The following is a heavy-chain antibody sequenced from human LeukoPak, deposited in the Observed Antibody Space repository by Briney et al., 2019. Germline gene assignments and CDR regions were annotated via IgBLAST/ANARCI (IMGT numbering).Heavy chain of an antibody. V-gene: IGHV4-59*03. Sequence: PSETLRLTCAVSGVTISNYYMSWIRQPPGKGLEWVGYVYCSGNTNYTASVKSRVSISIDTSKNQVSLRLNHVTAADTAVYYGGNTNYNPSLKSRVSISVDTSKNQFSLRLNSVTEADTAVYYCARVVYVSGSFGTFYFDSWGQGTLVTVSS. CDR1: GVTISNYY. J-gene: IGHJ4*01. D-gene: IGHD3-10*01. CDR3: GNTNYNPSLKSRVSISVDTSKNQFSLRLNSVTEADTAVYYCARVVYVSGSFGTFYFDS. CDR2: VYCSGNT.